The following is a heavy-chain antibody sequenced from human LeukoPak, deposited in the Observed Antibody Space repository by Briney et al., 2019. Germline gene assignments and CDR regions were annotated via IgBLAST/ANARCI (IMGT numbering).Heavy chain of an antibody. CDR3: AREGRYSGWYQNWYFDL. CDR2: ISSSSSYI. Sequence: GGSLRLSCAASGFTFSSYSMHWVRQAPGKGLEWVSSISSSSSYIYYADSVKGRFTISRDNAKNSLYLQMNSLRAEDTAVYYCAREGRYSGWYQNWYFDLWGRGTLVTVSS. CDR1: GFTFSSYS. V-gene: IGHV3-21*01. D-gene: IGHD6-19*01. J-gene: IGHJ2*01.